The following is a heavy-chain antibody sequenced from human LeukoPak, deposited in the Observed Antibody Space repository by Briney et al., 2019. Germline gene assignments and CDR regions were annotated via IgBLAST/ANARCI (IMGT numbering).Heavy chain of an antibody. CDR2: IYYSGNT. V-gene: IGHV4-39*07. J-gene: IGHJ4*02. Sequence: SETLSLTCSVSGGSISSSGYYWGWLRQPPGMGLEWIVSIYYSGNTYYSASLKSRITISVYTSKNHFSLNLSSVTAAATAVYSCARQGDSSSWYGDWGQGTLVTVSS. CDR1: GGSISSSGYY. D-gene: IGHD6-13*01. CDR3: ARQGDSSSWYGD.